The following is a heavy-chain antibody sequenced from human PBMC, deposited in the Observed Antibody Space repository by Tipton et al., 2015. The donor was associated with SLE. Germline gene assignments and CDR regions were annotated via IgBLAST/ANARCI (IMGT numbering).Heavy chain of an antibody. D-gene: IGHD4-17*01. CDR2: IYYSGST. CDR1: GGSISSHY. V-gene: IGHV4-59*08. CDR3: ARTVGDYGYFDL. J-gene: IGHJ2*01. Sequence: TLSLTCTVSGGSISSHYWSWIRQPPGKGLEWIGYIYYSGSTYYNPSLKSRVTISVDTSKNQFSLKLSSVTAADTAVYYCARTVGDYGYFDLWGRGTLVTVSS.